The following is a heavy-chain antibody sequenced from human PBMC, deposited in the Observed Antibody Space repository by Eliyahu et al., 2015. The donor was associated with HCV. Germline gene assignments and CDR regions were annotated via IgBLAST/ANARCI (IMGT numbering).Heavy chain of an antibody. CDR1: GFTFSSYW. J-gene: IGHJ4*02. D-gene: IGHD7-27*01. CDR2: INSDGSIT. V-gene: IGHV3-74*01. CDR3: ARDPWGPFGY. Sequence: VQPGGSLRLSCAASGFTFSSYWMHWVRQAPGKGLVWVSRINSDGSITTYADPVKGRFTVSRDNAKNTLYLQMNSLSAEDTAVYYCARDPWGPFGYWGQGTLVTVSS.